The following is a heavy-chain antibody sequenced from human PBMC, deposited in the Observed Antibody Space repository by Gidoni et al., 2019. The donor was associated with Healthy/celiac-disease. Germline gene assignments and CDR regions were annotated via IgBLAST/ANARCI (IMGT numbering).Heavy chain of an antibody. V-gene: IGHV1-69*01. J-gene: IGHJ3*02. CDR3: ARDRGPGAGDTKSAHAFDI. D-gene: IGHD7-27*01. CDR2: IIPIVGTA. Sequence: QVQLVQSGAEVKKPGSSVKVSCKASGGTFSSYAISWVRQAPGQGLAWMGGIIPIVGTANYAQKFQGRVTITADESTSTAYMELSSLRSEDTAVYYCARDRGPGAGDTKSAHAFDIWGQGTMVTVSS. CDR1: GGTFSSYA.